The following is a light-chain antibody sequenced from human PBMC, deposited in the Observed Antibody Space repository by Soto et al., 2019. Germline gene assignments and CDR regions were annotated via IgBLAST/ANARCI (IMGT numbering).Light chain of an antibody. J-gene: IGKJ3*01. Sequence: EIVMTQSPATLSVSPGERASLSCRASQSISTNLAWYQQKPGQAPRLLIYGTSTRATGIPATFSGSGSGTEFTLTISSPQSEDFAVYYGQQYDKWPLTFGPGTKVDIE. CDR1: QSISTN. CDR2: GTS. CDR3: QQYDKWPLT. V-gene: IGKV3-15*01.